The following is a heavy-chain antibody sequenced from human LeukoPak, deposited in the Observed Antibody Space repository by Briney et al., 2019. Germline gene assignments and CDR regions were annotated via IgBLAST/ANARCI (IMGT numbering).Heavy chain of an antibody. CDR3: ARDRSISAAGDTY. J-gene: IGHJ4*02. D-gene: IGHD6-13*01. CDR1: GFTFSDYW. V-gene: IGHV3-74*01. Sequence: GGSLRLSCAASGFTFSDYWMHWVRQAPGKGLVWVSRVNRDGSSTIYADSVKGRFTISRDNAKNTLSLQMNSLRAEDTAVYYCARDRSISAAGDTYWGQGTLVTVSS. CDR2: VNRDGSST.